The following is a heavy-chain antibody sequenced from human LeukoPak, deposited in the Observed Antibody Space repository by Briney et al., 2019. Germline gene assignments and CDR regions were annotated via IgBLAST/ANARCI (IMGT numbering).Heavy chain of an antibody. CDR1: GYSFTSYW. J-gene: IGHJ6*02. V-gene: IGHV5-51*01. Sequence: GESLKISCKGSGYSFTSYWIGWVRQMPGKGLEWMGIIYPGDSDTRYSPSFQGQVTISADKSISTAYLQWSSLKASDTAMYYCARVGRVPGSYYAYYYYGMDVWGQGTTVTVSS. CDR2: IYPGDSDT. D-gene: IGHD3-10*01. CDR3: ARVGRVPGSYYAYYYYGMDV.